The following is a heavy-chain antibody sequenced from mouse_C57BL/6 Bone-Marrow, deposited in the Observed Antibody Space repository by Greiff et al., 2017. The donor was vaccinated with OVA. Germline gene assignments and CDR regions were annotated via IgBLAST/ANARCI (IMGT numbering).Heavy chain of an antibody. J-gene: IGHJ1*03. CDR2: ISDGGSYT. CDR1: GFTFSSYA. D-gene: IGHD1-1*01. Sequence: EVQRVESGGGLVKPGGSLKLSCAASGFTFSSYAMSWVRQTPEKRLEWVATISDGGSYTYYPDNVKGRFTISRDNAKNNLYLQMSHLKSEDTAMYYCARKENYYGSSPYFDVWGTGTTVTVSS. V-gene: IGHV5-4*01. CDR3: ARKENYYGSSPYFDV.